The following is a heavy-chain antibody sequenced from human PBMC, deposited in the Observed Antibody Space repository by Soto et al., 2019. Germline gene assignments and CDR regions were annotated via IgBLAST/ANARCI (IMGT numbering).Heavy chain of an antibody. CDR3: ARDYCSETTCPNYGMDV. CDR2: ISSRASAT. J-gene: IGHJ6*02. D-gene: IGHD2-15*01. CDR1: IFTFSDYY. Sequence: GGSLRLSCEASIFTFSDYYMTWIRQAPGKGLEWVSSISSRASATYYADSVKGRFTISRDNAKNSVSLQMNSLRAEDTAVYYCARDYCSETTCPNYGMDVWGQGTMVTVSS. V-gene: IGHV3-11*01.